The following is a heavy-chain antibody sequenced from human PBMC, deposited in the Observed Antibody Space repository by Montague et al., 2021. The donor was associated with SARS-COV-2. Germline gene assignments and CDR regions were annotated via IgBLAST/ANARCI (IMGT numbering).Heavy chain of an antibody. Sequence: SETLSLTCTVSGDSVKTNLDYWGWIRQPPGKGLEWIGKIYYTGTTYENPSLKSRVTMSVDTSRNQFSLKLTSVTAADTAVYYCANADRCSSGSCYPPFDSWGPGSLVTVSS. J-gene: IGHJ4*02. V-gene: IGHV4-39*01. D-gene: IGHD2-15*01. CDR3: ANADRCSSGSCYPPFDS. CDR1: GDSVKTNLDY. CDR2: IYYTGTT.